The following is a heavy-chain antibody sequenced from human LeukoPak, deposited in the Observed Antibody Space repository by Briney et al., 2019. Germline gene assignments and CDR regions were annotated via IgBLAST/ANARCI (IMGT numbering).Heavy chain of an antibody. CDR1: GYTFTSYG. Sequence: ATVKVSCKASGYTFTSYGSSWVRQAPGQGLEWMGWISAYNGNTNYAQKLQGRVTMTTDTSTGTAYMELRSLRSDDTAVYYCARDIVVVPAADSYWGQGTLVTVSS. J-gene: IGHJ4*02. CDR3: ARDIVVVPAADSY. D-gene: IGHD2-2*01. CDR2: ISAYNGNT. V-gene: IGHV1-18*01.